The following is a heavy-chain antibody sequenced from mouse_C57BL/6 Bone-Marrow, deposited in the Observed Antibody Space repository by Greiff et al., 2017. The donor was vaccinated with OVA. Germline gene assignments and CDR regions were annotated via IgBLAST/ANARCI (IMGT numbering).Heavy chain of an antibody. CDR2: IDPEGGYT. Sequence: EVQLQESGAELVRPGASVKLSCTASGFNFKNYYMGWVKQRPEQGLEWIGGIDPEGGYTDYDPQFQGKATMTADTSSSTAYRQLSSLTSEDTAVYYCAARYDGYAYLDDWGKGTTVTVSS. J-gene: IGHJ1*03. CDR3: AARYDGYAYLDD. V-gene: IGHV14-1*01. CDR1: GFNFKNYY. D-gene: IGHD2-3*01.